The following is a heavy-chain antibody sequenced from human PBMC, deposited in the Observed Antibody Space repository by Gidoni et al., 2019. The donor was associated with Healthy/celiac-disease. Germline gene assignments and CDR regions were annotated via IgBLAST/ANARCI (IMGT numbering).Heavy chain of an antibody. Sequence: QVQLVESGGGVVQPGRSLRLSCAASGFTFSSYGMHWVRQAPGKGLEWVAVISYDGSNKYYADSVKGRFTISRDNSKNTLYLQMNSLRAEDTAVYYCAKAPGNYDYVWGEHLDYWGQGTLVTVSS. CDR2: ISYDGSNK. CDR1: GFTFSSYG. D-gene: IGHD3-16*01. CDR3: AKAPGNYDYVWGEHLDY. J-gene: IGHJ4*02. V-gene: IGHV3-30*18.